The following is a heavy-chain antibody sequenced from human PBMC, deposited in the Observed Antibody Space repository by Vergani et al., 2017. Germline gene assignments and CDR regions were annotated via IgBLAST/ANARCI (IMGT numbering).Heavy chain of an antibody. CDR2: INPSGGST. J-gene: IGHJ6*02. CDR1: GYTFTSYY. D-gene: IGHD2-2*02. CDR3: AKIVVPAAIRYYGMDV. V-gene: IGHV1-46*01. Sequence: QVQLVQSGAEVKKPGASVKVSCKASGYTFTSYYMHWVRQAPGQGLEWMGIINPSGGSTSYAQKFQGRVTMTRDTSTSTVYMELSSLRSEDTAVYYCAKIVVPAAIRYYGMDVWGQGTTVTVSS.